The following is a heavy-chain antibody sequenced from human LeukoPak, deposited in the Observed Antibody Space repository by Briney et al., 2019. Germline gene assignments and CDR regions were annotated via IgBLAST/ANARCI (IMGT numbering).Heavy chain of an antibody. CDR1: GFSITRGCS. Sequence: SETLSLTCGVSGFSITRGCSWAWIRQSPGKGLEWMRCIFHSGITYYIQSPRSRDSLSVDTSKNQFSLRLNSVTAEDTAVYYCARRISTRRGETCSSTSCYFDYWGQGTLVTVSS. J-gene: IGHJ4*02. CDR3: ARRISTRRGETCSSTSCYFDY. V-gene: IGHV4-38-2*01. D-gene: IGHD2-2*01. CDR2: IFHSGIT.